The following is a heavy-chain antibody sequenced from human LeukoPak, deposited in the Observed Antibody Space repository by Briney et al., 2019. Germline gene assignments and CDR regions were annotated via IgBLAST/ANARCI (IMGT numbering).Heavy chain of an antibody. D-gene: IGHD5-18*01. J-gene: IGHJ3*01. CDR2: IYTSEIT. CDR1: GGSISSGSYY. CDR3: AREGYSYGDAFDV. Sequence: PSETLSLTCTVSGGSISSGSYYWTWIRQPAGKGLEWIGRIYTSEITNYNPSLKSRVTVSVDTSKNQFSLRLSSVTAADTAVYYCAREGYSYGDAFDVWGQGTMVTVSS. V-gene: IGHV4-61*02.